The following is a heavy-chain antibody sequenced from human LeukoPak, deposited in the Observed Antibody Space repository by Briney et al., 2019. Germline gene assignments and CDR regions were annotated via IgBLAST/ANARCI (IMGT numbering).Heavy chain of an antibody. Sequence: GESLKISCKGSGYSFTTYWIGWVRHMPGKGLEWMGIIYPGDSDTRYSPSFQGQVTISADKSISTAYLQWSSLKASDTVMYYCARSSNHAFDMWGQGTMVTVSS. CDR2: IYPGDSDT. CDR3: ARSSNHAFDM. CDR1: GYSFTTYW. V-gene: IGHV5-51*01. D-gene: IGHD2-8*01. J-gene: IGHJ3*02.